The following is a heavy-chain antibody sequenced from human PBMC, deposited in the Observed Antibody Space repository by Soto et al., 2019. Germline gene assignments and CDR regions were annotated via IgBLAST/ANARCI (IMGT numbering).Heavy chain of an antibody. D-gene: IGHD6-13*01. Sequence: TLSLAGDLSGDGVSSNSASWNWISQSPTRGLEWLGRTYYRSKWYNDYAVSVKSRITINRDTSKNDFSLQLNSVTPEDTAVSSCASGIAGPQPYCMVVCGQGLTVTVSS. CDR2: TYYRSKWYN. J-gene: IGHJ6*02. CDR3: ASGIAGPQPYCMVV. V-gene: IGHV6-1*01. CDR1: GDGVSSNSAS.